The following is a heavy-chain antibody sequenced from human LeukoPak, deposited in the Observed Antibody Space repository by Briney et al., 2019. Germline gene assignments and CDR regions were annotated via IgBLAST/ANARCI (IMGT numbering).Heavy chain of an antibody. D-gene: IGHD3-10*01. CDR2: MNPNSGNT. V-gene: IGHV1-8*03. CDR1: GYTFTSYD. Sequence: AASVKVSCKASGYTFTSYDINWVRQATGQGLEWMGWMNPNSGNTGYAQKFQGRVTITRNTSISTAYMELSSLRSEDTAVYYCARVAIIRFGELLPLDYWGQGTLVTVSS. CDR3: ARVAIIRFGELLPLDY. J-gene: IGHJ4*02.